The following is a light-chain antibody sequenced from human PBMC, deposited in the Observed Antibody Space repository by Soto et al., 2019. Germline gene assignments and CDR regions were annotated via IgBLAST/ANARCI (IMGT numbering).Light chain of an antibody. CDR3: QQYGSSPWT. V-gene: IGKV3-20*01. CDR2: GAS. J-gene: IGKJ1*01. Sequence: EIVLTQSPGTLSLSPGERATLSCRASQSVSSSYLAWDQQKPSQAPRLLIYGASSRATGIRDRFSGSGSGTDFTLTISRLDPEDFAVYYCQQYGSSPWTFGQGTKVDI. CDR1: QSVSSSY.